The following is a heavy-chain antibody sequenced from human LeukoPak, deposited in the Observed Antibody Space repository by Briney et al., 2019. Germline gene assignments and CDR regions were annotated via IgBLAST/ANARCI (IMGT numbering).Heavy chain of an antibody. CDR1: GFTFSSAW. J-gene: IGHJ4*02. Sequence: GGSLRLSCAASGFTFSSAWMHWVRQAPGEGLVWVSRINPDGSLTNYADSVKGRFTISRDNAKNTPYLQMNSLRVEVTAVYFCTGALGGQSCYWGQGTLVIVSS. D-gene: IGHD4-11*01. CDR2: INPDGSLT. CDR3: TGALGGQSCY. V-gene: IGHV3-74*01.